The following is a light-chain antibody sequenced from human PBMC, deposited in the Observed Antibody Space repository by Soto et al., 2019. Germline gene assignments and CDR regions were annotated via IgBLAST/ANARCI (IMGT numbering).Light chain of an antibody. CDR2: GGS. J-gene: IGKJ1*01. V-gene: IGKV3-20*01. CDR3: QQYYSSRT. Sequence: EIVLTQSPGTVSFSPGERATLSCRASQSVGSSWLAWYQQKPGQAPRVLIYGGSNRATGIPDRFSGSGSGTDFTLTISRLEPEDFAVYYCQQYYSSRTFGQGTNVEMK. CDR1: QSVGSSW.